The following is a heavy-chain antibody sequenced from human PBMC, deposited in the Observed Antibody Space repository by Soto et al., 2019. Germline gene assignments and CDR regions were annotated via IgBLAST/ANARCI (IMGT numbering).Heavy chain of an antibody. J-gene: IGHJ4*02. V-gene: IGHV3-23*01. CDR3: ARDPPPYCSGGSCYTPPYFDY. Sequence: PGGSLRLSCAASGFTFSSYAMSWVRQAPGRGLEWVSSISGSGGSTYYADSVKGRFTISRDNSKNTLGLQMNSLRAEDTAIYYCARDPPPYCSGGSCYTPPYFDYWGQGTLVTVSS. D-gene: IGHD2-15*01. CDR1: GFTFSSYA. CDR2: ISGSGGST.